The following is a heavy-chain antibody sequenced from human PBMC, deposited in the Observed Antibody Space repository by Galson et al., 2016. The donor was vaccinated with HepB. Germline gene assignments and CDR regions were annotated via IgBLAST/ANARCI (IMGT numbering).Heavy chain of an antibody. CDR1: GFTFSNYW. Sequence: SLRLSCAASGFTFSNYWVSWVRQAPWKGLEWVANIKEDGSEKYYVDSVKGRFTISRDNVKKLLYLQMTSLRVEDTAMYYCAKGHLHPYYYESSGDEYNFDYWGQGTQVTVSS. V-gene: IGHV3-7*01. D-gene: IGHD3-22*01. J-gene: IGHJ4*02. CDR3: AKGHLHPYYYESSGDEYNFDY. CDR2: IKEDGSEK.